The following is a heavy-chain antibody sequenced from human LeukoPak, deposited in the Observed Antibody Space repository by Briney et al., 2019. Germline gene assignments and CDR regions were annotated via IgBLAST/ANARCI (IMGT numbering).Heavy chain of an antibody. D-gene: IGHD6-13*01. CDR1: GFTFDDYA. J-gene: IGHJ4*02. Sequence: GGSLRLSCAASGFTFDDYAMHWVRQAPGKGLECVSLISWNSGSTYYADSVKGRFTISRDNNKNSLYLQMNSLRPEDTALYYCAKGTSSWHEFDYWGQGTLVTVSS. CDR2: ISWNSGST. V-gene: IGHV3-43D*03. CDR3: AKGTSSWHEFDY.